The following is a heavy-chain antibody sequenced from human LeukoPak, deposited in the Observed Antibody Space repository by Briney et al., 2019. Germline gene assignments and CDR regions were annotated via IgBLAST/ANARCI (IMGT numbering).Heavy chain of an antibody. Sequence: GASVKVSCKASGYTFTNYGISRVRQAPGQGLEWMGWISAHNGNTNYAQKLQGRLTMTTDTSTSTAYMELSSLRSEDTAVYYCATDSGSSGYYYYYYGMDVWGQGTTVTVSS. CDR3: ATDSGSSGYYYYYYGMDV. V-gene: IGHV1-18*01. D-gene: IGHD3-22*01. J-gene: IGHJ6*02. CDR2: ISAHNGNT. CDR1: GYTFTNYG.